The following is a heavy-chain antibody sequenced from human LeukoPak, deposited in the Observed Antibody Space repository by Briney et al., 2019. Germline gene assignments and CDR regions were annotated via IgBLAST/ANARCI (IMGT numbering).Heavy chain of an antibody. D-gene: IGHD1-26*01. V-gene: IGHV4-59*11. Sequence: PSETLSLTCTVSGGSISSHYWSWIRQPPGKGLEWIGYIYYSGSTNYNPSLKSRVTISVDTSKNQFSLKLSSVTAADTAVYYCARENGIVGATPGRSFDYWGQGTLVTVSS. CDR3: ARENGIVGATPGRSFDY. J-gene: IGHJ4*02. CDR2: IYYSGST. CDR1: GGSISSHY.